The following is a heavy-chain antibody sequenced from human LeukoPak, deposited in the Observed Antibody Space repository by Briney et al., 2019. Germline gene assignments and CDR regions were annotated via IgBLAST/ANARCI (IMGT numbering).Heavy chain of an antibody. J-gene: IGHJ3*02. V-gene: IGHV3-9*03. CDR2: ISWNGAYI. D-gene: IGHD3-10*01. CDR1: GFTFDDYG. CDR3: AKGNNYYASGSLHDPSDM. Sequence: QPGGSLRLSCATSGFTFDDYGMHWVRQPPGKGLEWISGISWNGAYIRYADSVKGRFTVSRDNAKNSLYLQMNSLRPEDMALYYCAKGNNYYASGSLHDPSDMWGQGTMVTVSS.